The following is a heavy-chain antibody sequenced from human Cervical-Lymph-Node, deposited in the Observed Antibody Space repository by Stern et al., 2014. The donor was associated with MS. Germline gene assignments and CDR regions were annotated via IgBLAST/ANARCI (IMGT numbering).Heavy chain of an antibody. CDR2: INAGNGNT. J-gene: IGHJ5*02. D-gene: IGHD1-1*01. CDR1: GYPFTSYA. CDR3: ASARAKLYNWFDP. V-gene: IGHV1-3*01. Sequence: QVQLVQSGAEVKKPGASGKVSCKASGYPFTSYAMHWVRQAPGQRLEWMGWINAGNGNTKYSQKFQGRVTITRDTSASTAYMELSSLRSEDTAVYYCASARAKLYNWFDPWGQGTLVTVSS.